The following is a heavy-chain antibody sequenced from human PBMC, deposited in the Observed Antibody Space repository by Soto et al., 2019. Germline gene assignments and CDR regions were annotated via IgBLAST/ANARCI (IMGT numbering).Heavy chain of an antibody. CDR3: ARVWTNGVWARTDYYYGMDV. CDR2: IYYSGRT. V-gene: IGHV4-59*01. D-gene: IGHD2-8*01. Sequence: QVQLQESGPGLVKPSETLSLPCTVSGGSISSYYWSWIRQPPGKGLEWIGYIYYSGRTNYNPSLKSRVTISVDTSKNQFSLKLSSVTAADTAVYYCARVWTNGVWARTDYYYGMDVWGQGTTVTVSS. CDR1: GGSISSYY. J-gene: IGHJ6*02.